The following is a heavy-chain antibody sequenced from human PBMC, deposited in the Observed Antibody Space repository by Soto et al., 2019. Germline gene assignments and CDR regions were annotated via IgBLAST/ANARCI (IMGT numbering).Heavy chain of an antibody. CDR3: ARAPWLPPHYYYGMDV. CDR2: ISSSSSYT. V-gene: IGHV3-11*06. D-gene: IGHD5-18*01. J-gene: IGHJ6*02. CDR1: GFTFSDYY. Sequence: GGSLRLSCAASGFTFSDYYMSWIRQAPGKGLEWVSYISSSSSYTNYADSVKGRFTISRDNAKNSLYLQMNSLRAEDTAVYYCARAPWLPPHYYYGMDVWGQGTTVTVSS.